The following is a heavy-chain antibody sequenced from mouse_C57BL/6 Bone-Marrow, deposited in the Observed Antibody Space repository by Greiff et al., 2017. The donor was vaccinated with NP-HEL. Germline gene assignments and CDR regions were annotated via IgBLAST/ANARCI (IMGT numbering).Heavy chain of an antibody. CDR2: IDPSDSET. CDR1: GYTFTSYW. Sequence: VQLQQPGAELVRPGSSVKLSCKASGYTFTSYWMHWVKQRPIQGLEWIGNIDPSDSETHYNQKFKDKATLTVDKSSSTAYMQLSSLTSEDSAVYYCARSYYGSSLYFDDWGQGTTLTVSS. V-gene: IGHV1-52*01. D-gene: IGHD1-1*01. CDR3: ARSYYGSSLYFDD. J-gene: IGHJ2*01.